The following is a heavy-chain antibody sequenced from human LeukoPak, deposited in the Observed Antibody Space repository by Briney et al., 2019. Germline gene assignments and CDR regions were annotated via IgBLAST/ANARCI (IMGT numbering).Heavy chain of an antibody. CDR2: ISGSGGST. J-gene: IGHJ6*02. CDR3: VSSRWKGYYYYGMDV. V-gene: IGHV3-23*01. D-gene: IGHD6-13*01. CDR1: GFTFSSYA. Sequence: GGSLRLSCAASGFTFSSYAMSWVRQAPGKGLEWVSAISGSGGSTYYADSVKGRFTISRDNSKNTLYLQMNSLRAEDTAVYYCVSSRWKGYYYYGMDVWGQGTTVTVSS.